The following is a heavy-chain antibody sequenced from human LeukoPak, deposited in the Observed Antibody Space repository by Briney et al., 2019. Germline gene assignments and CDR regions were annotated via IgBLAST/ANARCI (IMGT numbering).Heavy chain of an antibody. Sequence: GGSLRLSCAASGFIFSNYGMSWVRQAPGKGLEWVSAIGGSGATTYYADSVKGRFTISRDNSKNILYLQMNSLRAEDTAVYFCAKARYDSSGYSPIPFDYWGQGTLVTVSS. CDR1: GFIFSNYG. V-gene: IGHV3-23*01. CDR2: IGGSGATT. CDR3: AKARYDSSGYSPIPFDY. D-gene: IGHD3-22*01. J-gene: IGHJ4*02.